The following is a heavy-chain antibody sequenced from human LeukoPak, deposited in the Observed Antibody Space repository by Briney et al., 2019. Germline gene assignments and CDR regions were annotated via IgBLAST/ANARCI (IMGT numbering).Heavy chain of an antibody. CDR1: GYTFTSYG. Sequence: SVKVSCKASGYTFTSYGISWVRQAPGQGLEWMGGIIPIFGTANYAQKFQGRVTITADESTSTAYMELSSLRSEDTAVYYCARDDYDQNYYYYMDVWGKGTTVTVSS. J-gene: IGHJ6*03. CDR3: ARDDYDQNYYYYMDV. D-gene: IGHD4-17*01. CDR2: IIPIFGTA. V-gene: IGHV1-69*13.